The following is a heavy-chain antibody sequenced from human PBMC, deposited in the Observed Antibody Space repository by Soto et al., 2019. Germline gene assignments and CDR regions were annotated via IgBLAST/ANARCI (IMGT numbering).Heavy chain of an antibody. CDR1: GFTFSSYA. V-gene: IGHV3-23*01. J-gene: IGHJ4*02. CDR2: ISGSGGST. D-gene: IGHD3-10*01. CDR3: AKDLAYYYGSGNADY. Sequence: EVQLLESGGGLVQPGGSLRLSCAASGFTFSSYAMSWVRQAPGKGLEWVSAISGSGGSTYYADSVKGRFTISRDNSKNTLYLQMNSLRDEDTAVYYCAKDLAYYYGSGNADYWGQGTLVTVSS.